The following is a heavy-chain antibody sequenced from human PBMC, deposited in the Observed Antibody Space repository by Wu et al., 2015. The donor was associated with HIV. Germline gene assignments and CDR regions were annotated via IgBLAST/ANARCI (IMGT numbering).Heavy chain of an antibody. CDR2: ISAYNGNT. CDR3: ARSLLQQYSSSFLQYYYYMDV. V-gene: IGHV1-18*01. J-gene: IGHJ6*03. Sequence: QVQLVQSGAEVKKPGASVKVSCKASGYTFTSYGISWVRQAPGQGLEWMGWISAYNGNTNYAQKLQGRVTMTTDTSTSTAYMELRSLRSDDTAVYYCARSLLQQYSSSFLQYYYYMDVWGKRDHGHRLL. CDR1: GYTFTSYG. D-gene: IGHD6-6*01.